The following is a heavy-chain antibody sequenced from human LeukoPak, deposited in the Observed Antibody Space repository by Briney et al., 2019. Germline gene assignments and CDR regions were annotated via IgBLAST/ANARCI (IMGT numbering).Heavy chain of an antibody. D-gene: IGHD3-22*01. V-gene: IGHV3-23*01. J-gene: IGHJ5*02. CDR1: GFIFNNYG. CDR2: ISNDGGGT. CDR3: AKGSSGYFADL. Sequence: GGSLRLSCAASGFIFNNYGPIWVRQAPGKGLEWVSAISNDGGGTQYADFVKGRFTISRDNSKHTLFLQMNSLRAEDTALYYCAKGSSGYFADLWGQGTLVTVSS.